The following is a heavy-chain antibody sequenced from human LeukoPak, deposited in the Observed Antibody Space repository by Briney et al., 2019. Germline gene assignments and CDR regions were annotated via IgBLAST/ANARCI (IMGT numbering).Heavy chain of an antibody. J-gene: IGHJ3*01. V-gene: IGHV3-23*01. CDR2: MSPSGDIT. CDR3: VRDLDWGAFDV. Sequence: GGSLRLSCAASGFHFSAHGMNWIRQAPGKGLEWVSGMSPSGDITYYADSVMGRFTISRDNRKSTVALQMNSLRAEDTALYYCVRDLDWGAFDVWGQGRMVTVSS. D-gene: IGHD3/OR15-3a*01. CDR1: GFHFSAHG.